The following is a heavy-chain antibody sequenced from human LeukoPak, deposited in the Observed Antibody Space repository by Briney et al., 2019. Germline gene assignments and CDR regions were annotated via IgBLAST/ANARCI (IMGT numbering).Heavy chain of an antibody. CDR1: GFTFRSYS. V-gene: IGHV3-48*01. CDR3: ARDSDHYDTSGFSLYYFDS. D-gene: IGHD3-22*01. Sequence: GGSLGLSCVDSGFTFRSYSMNWVRQAPGKGLEWVAYISSGSSTIYHADSVKDRFTISRDNARNSLYLQMNSLRAEDTAVYYCARDSDHYDTSGFSLYYFDSWGQGTLVTVSS. CDR2: ISSGSSTI. J-gene: IGHJ4*02.